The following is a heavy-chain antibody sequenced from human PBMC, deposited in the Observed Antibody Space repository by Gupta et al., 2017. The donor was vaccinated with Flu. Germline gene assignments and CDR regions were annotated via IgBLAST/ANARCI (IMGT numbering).Heavy chain of an antibody. V-gene: IGHV4-34*01. J-gene: IGHJ4*02. CDR2: INHSGST. CDR3: ARAHTYYYDSSGYYPYFY. Sequence: QVQLQQWGAGLLKPSETLSLTCAVYGGSFSGYYWSWIRQPPGKGLEWIGEINHSGSTNYNPSLKSRVTISVDTSKNQFSLKLSSVTAADTAVYYCARAHTYYYDSSGYYPYFYWGQGTLVTVSS. CDR1: GGSFSGYY. D-gene: IGHD3-22*01.